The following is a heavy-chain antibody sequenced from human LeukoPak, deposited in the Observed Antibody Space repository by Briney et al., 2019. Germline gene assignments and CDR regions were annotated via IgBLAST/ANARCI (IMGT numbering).Heavy chain of an antibody. CDR3: ARESGGSYLTGDY. CDR2: ITSDSSHI. D-gene: IGHD1-26*01. CDR1: GFTFSSYS. J-gene: IGHJ4*02. V-gene: IGHV3-21*01. Sequence: GGSPRLSCAASGFTFSSYSMNWVRQAPGKGLEWVSSITSDSSHIYYADSVKGRFTISRDNAKNSLYLQMNRLRAEDTAVYYCARESGGSYLTGDYWGQGTLVTVSS.